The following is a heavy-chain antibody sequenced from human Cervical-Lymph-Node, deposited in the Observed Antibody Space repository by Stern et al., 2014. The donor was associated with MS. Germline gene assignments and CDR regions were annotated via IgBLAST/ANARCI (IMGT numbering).Heavy chain of an antibody. V-gene: IGHV1-46*01. CDR2: INPNTGSS. CDR1: GYTFTSHY. D-gene: IGHD2-21*01. CDR3: ARDVARKYYFDY. Sequence: QVQLVQSGPEVKKPGASVRGSCKASGYTFTSHYMHWVRQAPGQGLEWMGLINPNTGSSISAQRFQGRVAMTSDTSSTTVYLELSSLTSEETALYFCARDVARKYYFDYWGQGTLVTVSS. J-gene: IGHJ4*02.